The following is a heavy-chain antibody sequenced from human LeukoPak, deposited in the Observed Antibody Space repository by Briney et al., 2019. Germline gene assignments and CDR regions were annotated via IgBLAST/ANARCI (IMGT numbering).Heavy chain of an antibody. CDR1: GFTFTNYA. CDR2: ISKSGDIT. J-gene: IGHJ4*02. D-gene: IGHD1-1*01. V-gene: IGHV3-23*01. Sequence: GGSLRLSRAASGFTFTNYAMTWVRQAPGKGLEWISGISKSGDITFYADSVKGRFTISRDTSKSAVYLQMNNLRAGDTAIYYCAKDASTTNNFYFFDYWGQGALATVSS. CDR3: AKDASTTNNFYFFDY.